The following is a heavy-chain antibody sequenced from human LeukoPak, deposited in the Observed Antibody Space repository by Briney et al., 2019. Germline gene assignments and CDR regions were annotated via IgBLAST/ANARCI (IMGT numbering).Heavy chain of an antibody. CDR2: INPSGGST. J-gene: IGHJ4*02. V-gene: IGHV1-46*01. Sequence: ASVRVSCKASGYTFSSYYMHWVRQAPGQGLEWMGIINPSGGSTSYAQKFQGRVTMTRDTSTSTVYMELSSLRSEDTAVYYCARAYGSGSYTLLFFDYWGQGTLVTVSS. CDR1: GYTFSSYY. D-gene: IGHD3-10*01. CDR3: ARAYGSGSYTLLFFDY.